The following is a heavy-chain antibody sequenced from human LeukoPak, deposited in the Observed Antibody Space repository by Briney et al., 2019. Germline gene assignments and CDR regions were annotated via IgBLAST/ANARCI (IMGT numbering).Heavy chain of an antibody. Sequence: SETLSLTCAVYGVSFSGYYWSCIRQPPGKGLEWIGEINHIGSTNYNPSLNSRGTISVDTSKNQFSLKLSSVPAADTAVYYCARDRRLYSGYDRNWFDPWGQGTLVTVSS. CDR2: INHIGST. CDR3: ARDRRLYSGYDRNWFDP. V-gene: IGHV4-34*01. D-gene: IGHD5-12*01. CDR1: GVSFSGYY. J-gene: IGHJ5*02.